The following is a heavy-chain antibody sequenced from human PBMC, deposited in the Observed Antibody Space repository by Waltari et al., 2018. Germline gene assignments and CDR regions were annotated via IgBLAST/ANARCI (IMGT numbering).Heavy chain of an antibody. CDR3: ARATGGFDY. Sequence: QVQLQESGPGLVKPSETLSLTCAVSGYSISSGYYWGWIRQPPGKGLEWIGSIYHSGSTYYNPSLKSRVTISVDTSKNQFSLKLRSVTAADTAVYYCARATGGFDYWGQGTLVTVSS. D-gene: IGHD7-27*01. CDR2: IYHSGST. J-gene: IGHJ4*02. CDR1: GYSISSGYY. V-gene: IGHV4-38-2*01.